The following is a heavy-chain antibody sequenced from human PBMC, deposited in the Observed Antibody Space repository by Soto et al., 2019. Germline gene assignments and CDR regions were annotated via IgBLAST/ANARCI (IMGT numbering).Heavy chain of an antibody. CDR1: GGTFSSDA. J-gene: IGHJ6*02. Sequence: SVKVSCTASGGTFSSDAISWLRQSPGHVLEWMGGIIPIFGTANYAQKFQGRVTITADESTSTAYMELSSLRSEDTAVYYCARDLGYSSSFYYYYYYGMDVWGQGTTVTVSS. CDR3: ARDLGYSSSFYYYYYYGMDV. D-gene: IGHD6-13*01. CDR2: IIPIFGTA. V-gene: IGHV1-69*13.